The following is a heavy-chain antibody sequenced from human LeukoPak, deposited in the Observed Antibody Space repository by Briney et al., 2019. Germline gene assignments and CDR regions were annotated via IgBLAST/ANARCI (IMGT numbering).Heavy chain of an antibody. CDR1: GFTFSSYW. J-gene: IGHJ6*02. V-gene: IGHV3-7*01. CDR3: ARSAAIRNKNYYYYYGMDV. CDR2: IKQEGSEK. D-gene: IGHD2-2*02. Sequence: GGSLRLSCAASGFTFSSYWMSWVRQAPGKGLEWVANIKQEGSEKYYVDSVKGRFTISRDNAKNSLYLQMNSLRAEDTAVYYCARSAAIRNKNYYYYYGMDVWGQGTTVTVSS.